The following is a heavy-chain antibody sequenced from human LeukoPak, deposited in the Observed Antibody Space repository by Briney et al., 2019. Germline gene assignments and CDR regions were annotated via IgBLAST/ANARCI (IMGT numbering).Heavy chain of an antibody. CDR3: ARHSGAGTGFVY. Sequence: SETLSLTCTVSGGSTSSYYWSWIRHPPGEGLEWIGYIYYSGSTNYNPSLKSRRTISIDTSKNQFSLKLSSVNAADTAVYYCARHSGAGTGFVYWGQGTLVTVSS. CDR2: IYYSGST. CDR1: GGSTSSYY. V-gene: IGHV4-59*08. J-gene: IGHJ4*02. D-gene: IGHD6-19*01.